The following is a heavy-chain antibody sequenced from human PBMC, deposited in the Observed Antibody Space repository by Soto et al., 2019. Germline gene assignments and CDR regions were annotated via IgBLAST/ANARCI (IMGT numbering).Heavy chain of an antibody. V-gene: IGHV3-30*03. CDR3: XXXGXQWLVTSDFNY. J-gene: IGHJ4*02. CDR1: GFTFSDYA. CDR2: VSHDGRNT. D-gene: IGHD6-19*01. Sequence: VQLVESGGGVVQPGRSLRLSCAASGFTFSDYAMHWVRQAPGKGLEWVAVVSHDGRNTHYAESVKGSFTISRERCNXXXXXXXXXXXXXXXXXXXXXXXGXQWLVTSDFNYWGQGAQVTISS.